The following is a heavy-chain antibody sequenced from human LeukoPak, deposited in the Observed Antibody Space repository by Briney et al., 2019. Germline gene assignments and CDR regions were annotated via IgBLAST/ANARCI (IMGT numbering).Heavy chain of an antibody. V-gene: IGHV4-61*02. Sequence: SETLSLTCTVSGGSISSGSYYWSWIRQPAGKGLERIGRIYTSGSTNYNPSLKSRVTISVDTSKNQFSLKLSSVTAADTAVYYCARGARELLPYYYYYMDVWGKGTTVTVSS. CDR2: IYTSGST. J-gene: IGHJ6*03. CDR3: ARGARELLPYYYYYMDV. D-gene: IGHD1-26*01. CDR1: GGSISSGSYY.